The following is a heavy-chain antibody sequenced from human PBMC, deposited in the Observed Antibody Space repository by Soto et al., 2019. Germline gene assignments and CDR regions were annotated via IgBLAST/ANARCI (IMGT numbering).Heavy chain of an antibody. CDR3: ARGPITQTSFIDH. CDR1: GFTFSSYP. V-gene: IGHV3-30-3*01. CDR2: ISYDGGNQ. D-gene: IGHD1-20*01. J-gene: IGHJ4*02. Sequence: QVQVVESGGGVVQPGRSLRLSCEASGFTFSSYPMHWVRQAPGKGLEWVTVISYDGGNQYYADSVKGRFTISRDNSKDTLYLQMHSLGSDATAVYFCARGPITQTSFIDHWGQGTLVTVSS.